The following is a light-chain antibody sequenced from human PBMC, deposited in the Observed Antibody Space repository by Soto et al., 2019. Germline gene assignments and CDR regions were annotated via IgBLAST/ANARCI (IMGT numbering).Light chain of an antibody. V-gene: IGKV1-13*02. CDR3: QQFQSYALT. CDR2: DAS. Sequence: AIQLTQSPSSLSASVGDRVTITCRASQGISSALAWYQHKPGRAPRLLIYDASSLQSGVSSRFSGSGSGTDFTLTISSPQPEDFATYFCQQFQSYALTFGGGTKREIK. J-gene: IGKJ4*01. CDR1: QGISSA.